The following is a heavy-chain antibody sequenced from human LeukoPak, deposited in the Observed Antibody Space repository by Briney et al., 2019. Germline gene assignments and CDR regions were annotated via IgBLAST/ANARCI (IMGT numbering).Heavy chain of an antibody. Sequence: GGSLRLSCVGSGFTFNDAWMTWVRQAPSKGLEWVGRIKSKIDGGTTDCAAPVKGRFTISRDDSKNTLYLQMNGLKTEDTALYYCTTRYGTSYYGYWGQGTLVTVSS. CDR1: GFTFNDAW. J-gene: IGHJ4*02. D-gene: IGHD1-26*01. V-gene: IGHV3-15*01. CDR2: IKSKIDGGTT. CDR3: TTRYGTSYYGY.